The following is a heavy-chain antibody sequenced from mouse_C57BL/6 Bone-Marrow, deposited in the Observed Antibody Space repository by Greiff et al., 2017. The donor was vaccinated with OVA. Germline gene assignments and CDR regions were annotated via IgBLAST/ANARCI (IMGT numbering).Heavy chain of an antibody. CDR1: GYAFTNSL. CDR3: ARRAGTRAMDY. D-gene: IGHD4-1*01. J-gene: IGHJ4*01. Sequence: QVQLQQSGAELVRPGTSVKVSCKASGYAFTNSLIEWVKQRPGQGLEWIGVINPGSGGTNYNEKFKGKATLTADKSSSTAYMQLSSLTSEDSAVYFCARRAGTRAMDYWGQGTSVTVSS. CDR2: INPGSGGT. V-gene: IGHV1-54*01.